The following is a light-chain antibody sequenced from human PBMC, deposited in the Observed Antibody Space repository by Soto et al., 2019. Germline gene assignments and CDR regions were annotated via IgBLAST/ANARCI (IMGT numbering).Light chain of an antibody. Sequence: EIVMTQSPATLSVSPGERATLSCRASQSVSSNLAWYQQKPGQAPRLLIYGASTRATGIPARFIGSGSGTEFTLTISSLQSEDFAVYYCQQYNNWRPQTFGQVTKVEIK. V-gene: IGKV3-15*01. CDR2: GAS. J-gene: IGKJ1*01. CDR3: QQYNNWRPQT. CDR1: QSVSSN.